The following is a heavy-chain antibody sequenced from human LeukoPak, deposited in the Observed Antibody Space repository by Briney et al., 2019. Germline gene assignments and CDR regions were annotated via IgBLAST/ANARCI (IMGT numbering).Heavy chain of an antibody. CDR2: INPNSGGT. V-gene: IGHV1-2*02. CDR1: GYTFTGYY. J-gene: IGHJ4*02. D-gene: IGHD2-21*01. CDR3: ARPASIGVYYFDY. Sequence: ASVKVSCKASGYTFTGYYMHWVRQAPGQGLEWMGWINPNSGGTNYAQKFQGRVTMTRDTSISTAYMELSRLRSDDTAVYYCARPASIGVYYFDYWGQGTLVTVSS.